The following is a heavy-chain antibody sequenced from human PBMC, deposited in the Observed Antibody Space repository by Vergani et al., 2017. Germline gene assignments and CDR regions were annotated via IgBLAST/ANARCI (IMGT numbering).Heavy chain of an antibody. V-gene: IGHV4-4*08. CDR2: VFRNGNV. CDR1: GDSIDSFY. D-gene: IGHD4-23*01. CDR3: ARDFGGEWYFDL. J-gene: IGHJ2*01. Sequence: QVQLQESGPGLVKPSETLSLTCSVSGDSIDSFYWSWIRQSPGKGLEWIGYVFRNGNVHYNPSFNFRVAIASSNNELSLRVTSVTAADTAVYYCARDFGGEWYFDLWGRGATVTVSS.